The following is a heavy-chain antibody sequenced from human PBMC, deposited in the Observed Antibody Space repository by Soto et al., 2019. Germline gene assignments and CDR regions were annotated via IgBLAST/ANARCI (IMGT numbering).Heavy chain of an antibody. CDR1: GYTFSGHH. J-gene: IGHJ4*02. D-gene: IGHD3-3*01. CDR3: AKTLYDFWRGYYGLWDH. CDR2: INPNNGGT. Sequence: ASVKVSCKASGYTFSGHHIHWVRQAPGQGLEWMGWINPNNGGTNYARKFQGRVTMTRDTSISTAYMELSSLKSDDSATYYCAKTLYDFWRGYYGLWDHRGQVTPVTVSS. V-gene: IGHV1-2*02.